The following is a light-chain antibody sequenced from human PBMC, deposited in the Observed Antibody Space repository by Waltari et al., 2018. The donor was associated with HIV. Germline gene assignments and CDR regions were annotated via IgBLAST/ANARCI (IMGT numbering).Light chain of an antibody. V-gene: IGLV1-40*01. CDR2: GNN. CDR1: NSNLAAPYD. CDR3: QSYDSSLGAWV. J-gene: IGLJ2*01. Sequence: QSVLAQPPSVSGAPGPRVTISCTGTNSNLAAPYDVHRYQQRPGTAPQLLIYGNNNRPPGVPDRFSGSKSGTSASLAITGLQAEDEADFYCQSYDSSLGAWVFGGGTKLTVL.